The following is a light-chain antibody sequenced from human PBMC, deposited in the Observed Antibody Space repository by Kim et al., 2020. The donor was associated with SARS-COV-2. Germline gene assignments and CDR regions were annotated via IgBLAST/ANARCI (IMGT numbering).Light chain of an antibody. J-gene: IGKJ4*01. V-gene: IGKV3-15*01. CDR3: QHDA. CDR1: QNIGYN. Sequence: SPAVVSASAGERITLSCRASQNIGYNLAWYQVRSGQAPRLLIYGASTMATGIPARFSGSGSGTDFPLTISNLQSEDFEVYYCQHDAFGGGTKLEI. CDR2: GAS.